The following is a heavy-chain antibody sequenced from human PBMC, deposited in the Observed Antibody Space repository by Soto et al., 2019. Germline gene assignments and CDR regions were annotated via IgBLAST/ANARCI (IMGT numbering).Heavy chain of an antibody. Sequence: PGESLKISCQGSGYSFTSYWIAWVRQMPGKGLEWMGIIYPGDSDATYSPSFQGQVTISADKSISTAYLQWSSLKASDTAMYYCARRRSSGWQKDAFHIWGQGTMVTVSS. CDR3: ARRRSSGWQKDAFHI. V-gene: IGHV5-51*01. CDR2: IYPGDSDA. CDR1: GYSFTSYW. D-gene: IGHD6-19*01. J-gene: IGHJ3*02.